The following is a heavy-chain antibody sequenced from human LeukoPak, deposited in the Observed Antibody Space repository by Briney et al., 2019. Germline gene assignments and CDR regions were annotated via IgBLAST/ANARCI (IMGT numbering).Heavy chain of an antibody. D-gene: IGHD2-15*01. J-gene: IGHJ6*02. CDR1: GGSFSGYY. CDR3: ARTSWGYCSGGSCPGYYYYYGMDV. CDR2: INHSGST. V-gene: IGHV4-34*01. Sequence: SETLSLTCAVYGGSFSGYYWSWIRQPPGKGLEWIGEINHSGSTNYNPSLESRVTISVDTSKNQFSLKLSSVTAADTAVYYCARTSWGYCSGGSCPGYYYYYGMDVWGQGTTVTVSS.